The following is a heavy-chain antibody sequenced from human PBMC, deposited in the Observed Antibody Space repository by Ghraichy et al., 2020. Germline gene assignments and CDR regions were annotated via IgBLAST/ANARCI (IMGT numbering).Heavy chain of an antibody. D-gene: IGHD2-21*01. V-gene: IGHV3-48*03. J-gene: IGHJ4*02. CDR3: AREAAQCGGDCNDY. CDR1: GFTFSSYE. CDR2: ISSSVSNI. Sequence: GESLRLSCAASGFTFSSYEMNWVRQAPGKGLEWISYISSSVSNIYYADSVKGRFTISRDNAKNSLYLQMDSLRAEDTAVYYCAREAAQCGGDCNDYWGQGTLVTVSS.